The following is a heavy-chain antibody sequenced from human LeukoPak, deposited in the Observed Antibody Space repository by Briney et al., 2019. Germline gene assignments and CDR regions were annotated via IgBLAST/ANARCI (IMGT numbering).Heavy chain of an antibody. CDR1: GGSISSGSYY. D-gene: IGHD4-17*01. CDR3: ARSPQGTATTANWLDP. J-gene: IGHJ5*02. Sequence: PSETLSLTCTVSGGSISSGSYYWSWIRQPAGKGLEWIGRIYTSGSTNYNPSLKSRVTISVDTSKNQFSLKLSSVTAADTAVYYCARSPQGTATTANWLDPWGQGTLVTVSS. V-gene: IGHV4-61*02. CDR2: IYTSGST.